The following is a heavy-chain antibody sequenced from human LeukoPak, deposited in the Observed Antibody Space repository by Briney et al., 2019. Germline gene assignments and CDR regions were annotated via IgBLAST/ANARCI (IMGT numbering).Heavy chain of an antibody. CDR1: GYTFTGYY. J-gene: IGHJ4*02. V-gene: IGHV1-2*02. Sequence: VASVKVSCKASGYTFTGYYMHWVRQAPGQGLEWMGWINPNSGGTNYAQKFQGRVTMIRDTSISTAYMELSRLRSDDTAVYYCARIYGGYSYFDYWGQGTLVTVSS. D-gene: IGHD5-12*01. CDR3: ARIYGGYSYFDY. CDR2: INPNSGGT.